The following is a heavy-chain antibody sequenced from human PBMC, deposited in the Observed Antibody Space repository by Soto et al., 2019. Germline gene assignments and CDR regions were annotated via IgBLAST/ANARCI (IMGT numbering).Heavy chain of an antibody. D-gene: IGHD6-19*01. CDR2: IKSKTDGGTT. CDR3: TPDYSRGWVDY. CDR1: GFTFSNAW. J-gene: IGHJ4*02. V-gene: IGHV3-15*01. Sequence: EVQLVESGGGLVKPGGSLRLSCAASGFTFSNAWMSWVRQAPGKGLEWVGRIKSKTDGGTTDYAAPVKGRFTISRDDSKNRLYLQMNSLKTEDTAVYYCTPDYSRGWVDYWGQGTLATVSS.